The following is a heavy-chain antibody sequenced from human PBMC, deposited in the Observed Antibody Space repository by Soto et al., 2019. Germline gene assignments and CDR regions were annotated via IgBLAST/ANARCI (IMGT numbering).Heavy chain of an antibody. CDR2: IYYSGST. CDR3: ARDGGYCSGGSCYLRGFDP. CDR1: GGSISSGGYY. J-gene: IGHJ5*02. D-gene: IGHD2-15*01. Sequence: SGTLYLTCTVSGGSISSGGYYWSWIRQHPGKGLEWIGYIYYSGSTNYNPSLKSRVTISVDTYKNQFSLKLSSVTAADTAVYYCARDGGYCSGGSCYLRGFDPWGQGTLVTVSS. V-gene: IGHV4-61*08.